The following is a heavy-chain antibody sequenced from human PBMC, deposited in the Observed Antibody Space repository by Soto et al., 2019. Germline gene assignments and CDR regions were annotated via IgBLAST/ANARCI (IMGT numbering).Heavy chain of an antibody. CDR3: AKDKQGVLLWFGELGVTYFDY. CDR1: GFTFSSYG. Sequence: GGSLRLSCAASGFTFSSYGMHWVRQAPGKGLEWVAVISYDGSNKYYADSGKGRFTISRENSKNTLYLQMNSLRAEDTALSYCAKDKQGVLLWFGELGVTYFDYWGQGTLVTVSS. V-gene: IGHV3-30*18. D-gene: IGHD3-10*01. J-gene: IGHJ4*02. CDR2: ISYDGSNK.